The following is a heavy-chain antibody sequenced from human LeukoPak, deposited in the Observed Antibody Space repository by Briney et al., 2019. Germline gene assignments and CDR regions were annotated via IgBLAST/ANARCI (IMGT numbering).Heavy chain of an antibody. D-gene: IGHD1-26*01. CDR3: ATEEAGSFPAFDC. V-gene: IGHV1-24*01. J-gene: IGHJ4*02. Sequence: ASVKVSCKVSGSTLTELSIHWVRQAPGKGLEWMGGLDPEDGEILYAQRFQGRVTMTEDTSTDTAYMDLSNLTSDDTAVYYCATEEAGSFPAFDCWGQGTRVTVSS. CDR2: LDPEDGEI. CDR1: GSTLTELS.